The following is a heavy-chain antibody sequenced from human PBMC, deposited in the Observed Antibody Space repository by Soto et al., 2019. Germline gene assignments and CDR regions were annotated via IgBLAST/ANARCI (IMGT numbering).Heavy chain of an antibody. J-gene: IGHJ6*03. V-gene: IGHV3-49*03. CDR3: TRARRPVACTNGVCYMDV. Sequence: GGSLRLSCTASGFTFGDYAMSWFRQAPGKGLEWVGFIRSKAYGGTTEYAASVKGRFTILRDDSKSIAYLQMNSLKTEDTAVYYCTRARRPVACTNGVCYMDVWGKGTTVTVSS. CDR2: IRSKAYGGTT. CDR1: GFTFGDYA. D-gene: IGHD2-8*01.